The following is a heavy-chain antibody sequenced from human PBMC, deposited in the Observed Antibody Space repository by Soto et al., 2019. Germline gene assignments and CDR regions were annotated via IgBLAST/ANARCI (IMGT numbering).Heavy chain of an antibody. V-gene: IGHV3-9*01. CDR2: ISWNSGSI. D-gene: IGHD3-10*01. J-gene: IGHJ4*02. CDR1: GFTFDDYA. Sequence: EVQLVESGGGLVQPGRSLRLSCAASGFTFDDYAMHWVRQAPGKGLEWVSGISWNSGSIGYADSVKGRFTISRDNAKNSLYLQMNSLRAEDTALYYCAKAFGLGGTGRGYYFDYWGQGTLVTVSS. CDR3: AKAFGLGGTGRGYYFDY.